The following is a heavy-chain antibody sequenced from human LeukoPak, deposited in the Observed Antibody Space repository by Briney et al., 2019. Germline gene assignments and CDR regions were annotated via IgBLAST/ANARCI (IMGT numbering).Heavy chain of an antibody. D-gene: IGHD6-19*01. V-gene: IGHV3-11*01. Sequence: GGSLRLSCVASGFIFSDYYMSWIRQAPGKGLEWVSYISGSGDPVSYADSVKGRFTISRDNAKKSLFLQMNNLRAEDTAVYYCARDGYSSGWFDAFDIWGQGTMVTVSS. CDR3: ARDGYSSGWFDAFDI. CDR2: ISGSGDPV. CDR1: GFIFSDYY. J-gene: IGHJ3*02.